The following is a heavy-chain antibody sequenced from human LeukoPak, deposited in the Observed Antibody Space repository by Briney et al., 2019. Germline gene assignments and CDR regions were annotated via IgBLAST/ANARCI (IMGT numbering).Heavy chain of an antibody. CDR2: ISSGSSTI. Sequence: GGSLRLSCAASGFSFSRYSMNWIRQAPGMGLEWVSYISSGSSTIHHADSVQGRFTISRDNAKNSLYLQMSSLRDEDTAVSYCARAGITLASPYWCFDLWGRGTLVTVSS. CDR1: GFSFSRYS. J-gene: IGHJ2*01. CDR3: ARAGITLASPYWCFDL. V-gene: IGHV3-48*02. D-gene: IGHD3-16*01.